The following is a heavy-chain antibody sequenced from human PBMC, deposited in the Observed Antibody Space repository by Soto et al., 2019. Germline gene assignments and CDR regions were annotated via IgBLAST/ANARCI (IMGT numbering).Heavy chain of an antibody. Sequence: SETLSLSCTVSGGSISSGDYYWSWIRQPPGKGLEWIGYIYYSGSTYYNPSLKSRVTISVDTSKNQFSLKLSSVTAADSAVYYCARSMVRGVISGLAYGMDVWGQGATVTVS. V-gene: IGHV4-30-4*01. J-gene: IGHJ6*02. CDR3: ARSMVRGVISGLAYGMDV. D-gene: IGHD3-10*01. CDR2: IYYSGST. CDR1: GGSISSGDYY.